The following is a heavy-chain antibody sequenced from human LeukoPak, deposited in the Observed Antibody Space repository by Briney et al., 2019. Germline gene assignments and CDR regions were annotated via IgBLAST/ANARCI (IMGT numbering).Heavy chain of an antibody. V-gene: IGHV1-69*04. Sequence: GASVKVSCKASGYIFTSYGISWVRQAPGQGLEWMGRIIPILGIANYAQKFQGRVTITADKSTSTAYMELSSLRSEDTAVYYCASDPVVTAIPEWFDPWGQGTLVTVSS. D-gene: IGHD2-21*02. CDR2: IIPILGIA. CDR1: GYIFTSYG. CDR3: ASDPVVTAIPEWFDP. J-gene: IGHJ5*02.